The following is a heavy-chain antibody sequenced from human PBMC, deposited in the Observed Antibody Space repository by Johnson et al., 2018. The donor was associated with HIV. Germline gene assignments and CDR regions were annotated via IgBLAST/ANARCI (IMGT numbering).Heavy chain of an antibody. J-gene: IGHJ3*01. V-gene: IGHV3-7*01. D-gene: IGHD3-3*01. CDR2: IKLDGSEK. Sequence: VQLVESGGGVVQPGGSLRLSCEASGFTFSSYWMSWVRQAPGKGLEWVTNIKLDGSEKYYVDSVRGRFTISRDNAKNSLYLQMNSLRAEDTAVYYCARDGGYNLWSGWPPGAFDFWGQGTMVTVSS. CDR3: ARDGGYNLWSGWPPGAFDF. CDR1: GFTFSSYW.